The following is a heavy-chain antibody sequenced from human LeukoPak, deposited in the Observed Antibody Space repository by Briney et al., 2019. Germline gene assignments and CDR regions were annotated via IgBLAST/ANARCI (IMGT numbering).Heavy chain of an antibody. Sequence: ASVKVSCKASGYIFTVYYIHWVRQAPGQGLEGMGWINPNSGGTDYAQDFQGRVTMTRDTSIITAYMELSRLRSDDTAVYYCARVRSISWSWDFDYWGQGTLVTVSS. CDR1: GYIFTVYY. CDR3: ARVRSISWSWDFDY. CDR2: INPNSGGT. J-gene: IGHJ4*02. D-gene: IGHD6-13*01. V-gene: IGHV1-2*02.